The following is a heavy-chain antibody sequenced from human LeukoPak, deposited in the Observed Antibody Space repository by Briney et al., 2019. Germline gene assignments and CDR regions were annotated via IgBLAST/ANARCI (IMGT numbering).Heavy chain of an antibody. J-gene: IGHJ4*02. V-gene: IGHV3-23*01. CDR3: AKGAVVPAAMTDY. CDR2: ISGSGGST. D-gene: IGHD2-2*01. CDR1: GFTFDDYG. Sequence: PGGSLRLSCAASGFTFDDYGMSWVRQAPGKGLEWVSAISGSGGSTYYADSVKGRFTISRDNSKNTLYLQMNSLRAEDTAVYYCAKGAVVPAAMTDYWGQGTLVTVSS.